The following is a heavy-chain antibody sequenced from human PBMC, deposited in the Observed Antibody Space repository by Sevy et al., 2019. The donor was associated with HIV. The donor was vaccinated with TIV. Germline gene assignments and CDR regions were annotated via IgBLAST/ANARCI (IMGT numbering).Heavy chain of an antibody. CDR1: GGSISSYY. J-gene: IGHJ3*02. CDR3: ARAGGNGAFDI. Sequence: SETLSLTCTVSGGSISSYYWSWIRQPPGKGLEWIGYINYSGSTNYNPSLKSRVTISVDTSKNQFSLKLSSVTAADTAAYYCARAGGNGAFDIWGQGTMVTVSS. D-gene: IGHD2-15*01. CDR2: INYSGST. V-gene: IGHV4-59*01.